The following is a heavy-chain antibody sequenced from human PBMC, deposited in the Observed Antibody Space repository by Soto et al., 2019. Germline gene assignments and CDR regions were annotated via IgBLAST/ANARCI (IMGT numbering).Heavy chain of an antibody. CDR1: GGTFSSYA. J-gene: IGHJ6*02. CDR3: ARAGSPTTSHYYYGMDV. D-gene: IGHD6-6*01. Sequence: SVKVSCKASGGTFSSYAISWVRQAPGQGLEWMGGIIPIFGTANYAQKFKGRVTITADESTSTAYMELSSLRFEDTALYYCARAGSPTTSHYYYGMDVWGQGSTVTVSS. V-gene: IGHV1-69*13. CDR2: IIPIFGTA.